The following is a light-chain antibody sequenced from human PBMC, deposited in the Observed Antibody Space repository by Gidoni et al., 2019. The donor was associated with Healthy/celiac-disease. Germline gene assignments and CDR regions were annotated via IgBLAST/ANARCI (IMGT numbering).Light chain of an antibody. CDR2: AAS. CDR1: QAISSY. Sequence: LQLTQPPSFLSASVGDRVTITCRASQAISSYLAWYQQKPGKARKILIYAASTLQSGVPSRFCGSGSGTEFTLTISSLQPEDVATYYCQQLNSYPRTFGQXTKLEIK. CDR3: QQLNSYPRT. J-gene: IGKJ2*01. V-gene: IGKV1-9*01.